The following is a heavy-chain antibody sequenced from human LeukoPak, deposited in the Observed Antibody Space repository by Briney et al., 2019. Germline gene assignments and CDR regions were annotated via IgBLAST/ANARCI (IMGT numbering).Heavy chain of an antibody. CDR2: IIPIFGTA. CDR3: ARRRYYDSSGYYGY. Sequence: SVKVSCKASGGTFSSYAISWVRQAPGQGLEWKGGIIPIFGTANYAQKFQGRVTITADESTSTAYMELSSLRSEDTAVYYCARRRYYDSSGYYGYWGQGTLVTVSS. D-gene: IGHD3-22*01. CDR1: GGTFSSYA. V-gene: IGHV1-69*13. J-gene: IGHJ4*02.